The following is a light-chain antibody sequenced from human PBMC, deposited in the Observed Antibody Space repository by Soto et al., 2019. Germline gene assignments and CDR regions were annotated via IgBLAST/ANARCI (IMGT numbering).Light chain of an antibody. CDR2: LGS. J-gene: IGKJ4*01. V-gene: IGKV2-28*01. Sequence: DIVMTQSPLSLPVTPGEPASISCRSSQSLLHANGYNYLDWYLQKPGQSPQLVIYLGSNRASGVPDRFSGSGSGTDFTLKISRVEAEDVGVYYCMQALQTPLTFGGGTKVEIK. CDR1: QSLLHANGYNY. CDR3: MQALQTPLT.